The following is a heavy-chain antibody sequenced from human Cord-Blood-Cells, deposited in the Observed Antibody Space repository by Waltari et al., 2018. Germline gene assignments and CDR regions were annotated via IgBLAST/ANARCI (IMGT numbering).Heavy chain of an antibody. CDR2: ISSSGSTI. V-gene: IGHV3-48*03. D-gene: IGHD5-18*01. Sequence: EVQLVESGGGLVQPGGSLRLSCAASGFTFSSYEMNWVRQAPGKGLEWVSYISSSGSTIYYADSVKGRFTISRDNAKNSLYLQMNSLRAEDTAVYYCARTKSYSYGSIDYWGQGTLVTVSS. J-gene: IGHJ4*02. CDR3: ARTKSYSYGSIDY. CDR1: GFTFSSYE.